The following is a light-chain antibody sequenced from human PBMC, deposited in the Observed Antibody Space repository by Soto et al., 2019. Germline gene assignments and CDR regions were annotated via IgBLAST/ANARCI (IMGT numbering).Light chain of an antibody. Sequence: DIQMTQSPSSLSASIGDRVTITCRASQGISKDLGWYQQRPGKAPRPLIFATSNLQSGVPSRFSGSGSGTEFTLTISRLQPEDFATYYCLQHNYYPLTFGGGTKVEIK. CDR2: ATS. J-gene: IGKJ4*01. CDR1: QGISKD. V-gene: IGKV1-17*01. CDR3: LQHNYYPLT.